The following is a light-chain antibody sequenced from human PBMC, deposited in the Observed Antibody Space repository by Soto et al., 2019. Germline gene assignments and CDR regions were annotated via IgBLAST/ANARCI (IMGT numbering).Light chain of an antibody. CDR2: GAS. CDR1: QSVSNN. Sequence: EIVLTQSPGTLSLSPGERATLSCRASQSVSNNLAWYQQKPGQAPRLLISGASTRATGIPATFSGSGSGTEFTLTISSVQSEDFALYYCQQYNDWPRITFGQGTRLEIK. CDR3: QQYNDWPRIT. V-gene: IGKV3-15*01. J-gene: IGKJ5*01.